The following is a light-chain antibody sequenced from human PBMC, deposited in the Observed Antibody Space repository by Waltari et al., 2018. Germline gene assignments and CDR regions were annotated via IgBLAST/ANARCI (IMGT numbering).Light chain of an antibody. CDR1: QGISSY. CDR3: QQYYSYLLT. J-gene: IGKJ4*01. V-gene: IGKV1-8*01. CDR2: AAS. Sequence: AIRMTQSPSSLSASTGDRVTISRRASQGISSYLAWYQQKPGKAPKLLICAASTLQSGVPSGFSGSGSGTDFTLTISCLQSEDFATYYCQQYYSYLLTFGGGTKVEIK.